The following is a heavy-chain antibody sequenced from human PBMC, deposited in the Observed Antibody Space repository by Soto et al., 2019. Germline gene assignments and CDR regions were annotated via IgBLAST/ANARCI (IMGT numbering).Heavy chain of an antibody. D-gene: IGHD6-6*01. CDR1: GGTFSSCA. Sequence: SVKVSCKASGGTFSSCAISWVRQAPGQGLEWMGGIIPIFGTANYAQKFRGRVTITADESTSTAYMELSSLRSEDTAVYYCERGFNRAADRLYYYYGMDVWGQGTKVTVYS. CDR3: ERGFNRAADRLYYYYGMDV. V-gene: IGHV1-69*13. J-gene: IGHJ6*02. CDR2: IIPIFGTA.